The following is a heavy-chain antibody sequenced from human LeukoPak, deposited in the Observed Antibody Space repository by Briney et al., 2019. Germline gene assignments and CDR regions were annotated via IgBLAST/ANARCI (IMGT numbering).Heavy chain of an antibody. J-gene: IGHJ5*02. CDR1: EFAFSTYN. CDR3: AKAGVSFDP. Sequence: PGGSLRLSCAASEFAFSTYNMNWVRQAPGKGLEWVSYISTGSSTTYYADSVKGRFTISRDNVENSLYLQMNSLRDEDTAVYYCAKAGVSFDPWGQGTLVTVSS. CDR2: ISTGSSTT. V-gene: IGHV3-48*02.